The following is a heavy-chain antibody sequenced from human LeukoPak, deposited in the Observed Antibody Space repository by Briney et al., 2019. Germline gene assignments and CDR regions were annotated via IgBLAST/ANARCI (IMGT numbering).Heavy chain of an antibody. CDR3: AKNYDSSGPYYYYYMDV. CDR1: GFTFDDYG. D-gene: IGHD3-22*01. J-gene: IGHJ6*03. Sequence: GGSLRLSCAASGFTFDDYGMSWVRQAPGKGLEWVSGINWNGGSTGYADSVKGRFTISRDNAKNSLYLQMNSLRAEDTAVYYCAKNYDSSGPYYYYYMDVWGKGTTVTISS. CDR2: INWNGGST. V-gene: IGHV3-20*04.